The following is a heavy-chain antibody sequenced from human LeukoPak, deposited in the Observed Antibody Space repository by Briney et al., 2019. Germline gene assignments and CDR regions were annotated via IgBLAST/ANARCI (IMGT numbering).Heavy chain of an antibody. CDR3: TRVEETATTAAIIRKYSYYYYYMDV. V-gene: IGHV3-7*01. Sequence: GGSLRLSCAASGFTFSTYRMSWVRQAPGKGLEWVANIKQDGSEKHYVDSVKGRFTISRDNAKNSLYLQMSSLRAEDTAVYYCTRVEETATTAAIIRKYSYYYYYMDVWGKGDTVTVSS. J-gene: IGHJ6*03. CDR1: GFTFSTYR. D-gene: IGHD4-11*01. CDR2: IKQDGSEK.